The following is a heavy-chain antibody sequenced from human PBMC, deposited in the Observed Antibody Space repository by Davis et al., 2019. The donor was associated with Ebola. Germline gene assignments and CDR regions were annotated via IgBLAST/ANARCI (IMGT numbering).Heavy chain of an antibody. Sequence: ASVKVSCKASGYTFTGYYMHWVRQAPGQGLEWMGRINPNSGGTNYAQKFQGRVTMTTDTSTSTAYMELRSLRSDDTAVYYCARVVSMIVVGRFDYWGQGTLVTVSS. J-gene: IGHJ4*02. CDR2: INPNSGGT. D-gene: IGHD3-22*01. CDR3: ARVVSMIVVGRFDY. CDR1: GYTFTGYY. V-gene: IGHV1-2*06.